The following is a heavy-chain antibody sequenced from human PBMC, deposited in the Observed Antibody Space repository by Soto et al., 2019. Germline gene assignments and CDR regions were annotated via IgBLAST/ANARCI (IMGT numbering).Heavy chain of an antibody. CDR3: AKDYNGNRNFDY. V-gene: IGHV3-23*01. D-gene: IGHD1-20*01. CDR2: ISGGGGST. J-gene: IGHJ4*02. CDR1: GFTFNNYA. Sequence: EVLLLESGGGLVQPGGSLKLSCAASGFTFNNYAMTWVLPTPGKGLEWVSAISGGGGSTYYADSVKGRFTISRDNSQNALYLQMNSLRVEDTAIYYCAKDYNGNRNFDYWGQGTLVTVSS.